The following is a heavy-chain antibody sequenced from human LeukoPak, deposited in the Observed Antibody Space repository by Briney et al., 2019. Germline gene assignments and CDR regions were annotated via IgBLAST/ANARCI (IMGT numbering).Heavy chain of an antibody. V-gene: IGHV1-8*01. D-gene: IGHD7-27*01. CDR2: MSPNSGDT. J-gene: IGHJ4*02. CDR3: VRTPPNWGFDY. CDR1: GYTFTSHD. Sequence: GASAKVSCKASGYTFTSHDINWVRQATGQGLEWMGWMSPNSGDTGYAQKFQGRVTMTSGSSISIAYMELSSLRSEDTAIYYCVRTPPNWGFDYWGQGTLVTVSS.